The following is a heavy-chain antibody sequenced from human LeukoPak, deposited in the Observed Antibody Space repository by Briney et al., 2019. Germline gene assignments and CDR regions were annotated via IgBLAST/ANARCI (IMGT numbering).Heavy chain of an antibody. CDR1: GGSISSGSYY. J-gene: IGHJ4*02. Sequence: SETLSLTCTVSGGSISSGSYYWSWIRQPAGKGLEWIGRIYTSGSTNYNPSLKSRVTISVDTSQNQFSLKLNSVTATDTAVYYCARDSDHTSMLFKGFDYWGQGTLVTVSS. D-gene: IGHD5-18*01. V-gene: IGHV4-61*02. CDR3: ARDSDHTSMLFKGFDY. CDR2: IYTSGST.